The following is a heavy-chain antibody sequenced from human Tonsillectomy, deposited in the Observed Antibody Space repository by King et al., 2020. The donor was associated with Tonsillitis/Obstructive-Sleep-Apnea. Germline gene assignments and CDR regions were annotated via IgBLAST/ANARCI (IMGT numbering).Heavy chain of an antibody. J-gene: IGHJ4*02. Sequence: VQLQQWGAGLLKPSETLSLTCAVYGGSFSGYYWSWIRQPPGKGLEWIGEINHSGSTNYNPSLKSRVTISVDTSKNQFSLKLSSVTAADTAVYYCARGDAAVRGVIISYYFDYWGQGTLVTVSS. D-gene: IGHD3-10*01. CDR3: ARGDAAVRGVIISYYFDY. V-gene: IGHV4-34*01. CDR2: INHSGST. CDR1: GGSFSGYY.